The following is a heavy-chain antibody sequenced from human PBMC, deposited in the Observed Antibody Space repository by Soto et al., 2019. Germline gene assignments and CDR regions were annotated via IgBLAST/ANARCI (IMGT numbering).Heavy chain of an antibody. CDR3: ARGFGRFNV. Sequence: EVQLLESGGGLVQPGGSLRLSCGVSGFTFNDFEMNWVRQAPGKGLEWLAYIDGSGTTKKYADSVRGRFTISRDNPNNSLFLQISNLSAADTAIYYCARGFGRFNVWGQGTLDAVSS. CDR1: GFTFNDFE. D-gene: IGHD3-10*01. CDR2: IDGSGTTK. V-gene: IGHV3-48*03. J-gene: IGHJ4*02.